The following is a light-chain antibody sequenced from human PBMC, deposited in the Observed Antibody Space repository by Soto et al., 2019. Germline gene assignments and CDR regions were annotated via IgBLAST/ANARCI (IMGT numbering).Light chain of an antibody. V-gene: IGKV1-5*03. J-gene: IGKJ1*01. Sequence: DIQMTQSPSTLSASVGDRVSITCRASQRISRQLAWYQQKPGKAPNLLIYQASNLETGVPSRFTGSGSGTEFTLTISSLQPDDLATYYCRQYQSYWTFGQGTKVEVK. CDR2: QAS. CDR1: QRISRQ. CDR3: RQYQSYWT.